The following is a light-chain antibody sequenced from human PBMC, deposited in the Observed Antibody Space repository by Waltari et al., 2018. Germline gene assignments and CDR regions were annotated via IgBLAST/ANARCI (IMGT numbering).Light chain of an antibody. CDR2: AAS. Sequence: DIQMPHTPSSLYASVGARVTINCRASQSISGSLNWYPQKPGKAPKLLIYAASTLQSGVPSRFSGSGSGTDFTLTINRLQPEDFATYFCQQSYNDPLTFGGGTKMEIK. J-gene: IGKJ4*01. V-gene: IGKV1-39*01. CDR3: QQSYNDPLT. CDR1: QSISGS.